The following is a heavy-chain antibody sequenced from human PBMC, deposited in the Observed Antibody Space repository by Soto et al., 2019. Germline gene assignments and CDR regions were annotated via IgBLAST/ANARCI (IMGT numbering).Heavy chain of an antibody. V-gene: IGHV4-34*01. Sequence: PSVTLSLTCAFHGGSFSGYYWSWIRQPPGKGLEWIGEINHSGSTNYNPSLKSRVTISVDTSKNQFSLKLSSVTAADTAVYYCARARRDCSGGSCYRGWFDPWGQGTLVTVS. J-gene: IGHJ5*02. CDR1: GGSFSGYY. CDR3: ARARRDCSGGSCYRGWFDP. D-gene: IGHD2-15*01. CDR2: INHSGST.